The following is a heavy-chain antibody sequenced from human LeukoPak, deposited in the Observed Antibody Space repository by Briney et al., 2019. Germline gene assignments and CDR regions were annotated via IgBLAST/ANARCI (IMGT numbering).Heavy chain of an antibody. CDR3: ATLFLGPGSGYPFRINWFDP. CDR1: GYTLTELS. CDR2: SDPEDSET. D-gene: IGHD3-3*01. Sequence: ASVKVSCKVSGYTLTELSMHWVRQAPGKGLEWMGGSDPEDSETIYAQKFQGRVTMTEDTSTDTAYMELSSLRSEDTAVYYCATLFLGPGSGYPFRINWFDPWGQGTLVTVSS. V-gene: IGHV1-24*01. J-gene: IGHJ5*02.